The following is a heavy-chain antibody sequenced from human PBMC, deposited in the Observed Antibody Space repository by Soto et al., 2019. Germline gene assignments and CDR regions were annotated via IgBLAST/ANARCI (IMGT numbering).Heavy chain of an antibody. CDR3: ARGRYGDY. J-gene: IGHJ4*02. CDR1: GYAFTTYG. V-gene: IGHV1-18*01. CDR2: ISAHNGNT. Sequence: QVHLVQSGAEVKKPGASVKVSCKGSGYAFTTYGITWVRQAPGQGLEGMGWISAHNGNTNYAQKLQCRVTLTRDTSTSTAYMELRSLRSDDPAVYYCARGRYGDYWGQGALVTVSS. D-gene: IGHD1-1*01.